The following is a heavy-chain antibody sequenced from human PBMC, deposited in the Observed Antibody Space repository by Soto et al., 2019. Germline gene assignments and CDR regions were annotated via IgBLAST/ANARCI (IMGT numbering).Heavy chain of an antibody. CDR2: ISGYNANT. J-gene: IGHJ4*02. CDR1: GYTFTTYG. Sequence: ASVKVSCKASGYTFTTYGITWVRQAPGQGLEWMGWISGYNANTNYAQKFQGRVSLTTDTSTNTAYMELRSLRSEDTAVYYCAADPGYYYDSSGYYSPLHWGQGTLVTVSS. D-gene: IGHD3-22*01. CDR3: AADPGYYYDSSGYYSPLH. V-gene: IGHV1-18*01.